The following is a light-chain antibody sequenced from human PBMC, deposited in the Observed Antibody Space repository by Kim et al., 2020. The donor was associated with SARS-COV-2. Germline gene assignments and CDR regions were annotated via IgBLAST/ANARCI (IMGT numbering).Light chain of an antibody. V-gene: IGLV3-21*04. CDR3: QVWDSSSDHPNWV. Sequence: SYELTQPPSVSVAPGKTARITCGGNNIGSKSVHWYQQKPGQAPVLVIYYDSARPSGIPERYSGSNSGNTATLTISRVEAGDEAGYYCQVWDSSSDHPNWVFSGGSQLTVL. CDR1: NIGSKS. J-gene: IGLJ3*02. CDR2: YDS.